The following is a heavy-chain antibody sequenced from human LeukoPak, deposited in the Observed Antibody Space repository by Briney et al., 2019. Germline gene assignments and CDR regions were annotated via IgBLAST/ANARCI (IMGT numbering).Heavy chain of an antibody. CDR2: IYSGGST. Sequence: GGSLRLSCAASGFTVSSNYMSWVRQAPGKGLEWVSVIYSGGSTYYADSVKGRFTISRDNSKNTLYLQMNSLRAEDTAVYHCARVPSRSYYYYYMDVWGKGTTVTISS. J-gene: IGHJ6*03. V-gene: IGHV3-66*01. D-gene: IGHD5/OR15-5a*01. CDR1: GFTVSSNY. CDR3: ARVPSRSYYYYYMDV.